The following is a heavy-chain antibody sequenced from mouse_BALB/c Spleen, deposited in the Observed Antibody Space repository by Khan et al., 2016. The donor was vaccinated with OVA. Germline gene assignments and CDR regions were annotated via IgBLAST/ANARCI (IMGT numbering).Heavy chain of an antibody. CDR3: WILQ. D-gene: IGHD6-1*01. CDR1: GFTFSNYW. V-gene: IGHV6-6*02. CDR2: IRFKSDDYVT. J-gene: IGHJ2*01. Sequence: EVQLLETGGGLVQPGGSMKLSCVASGFTFSNYWMNWVRQSPEKGLEWVAEIRFKSDDYVTHYAESVKGRFNISRDDSKSIVYLQMNNLRAEDTGIYYCWILQWGQGTTLTVSS.